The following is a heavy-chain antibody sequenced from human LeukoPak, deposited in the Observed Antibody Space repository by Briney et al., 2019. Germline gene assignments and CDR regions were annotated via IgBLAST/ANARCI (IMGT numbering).Heavy chain of an antibody. D-gene: IGHD3-10*01. V-gene: IGHV4-34*01. CDR2: IYYSGST. J-gene: IGHJ4*02. CDR1: GGSFSGYY. Sequence: SETLSLTCAVYGGSFSGYYWTWIRQPPGKGLEWIGSIYYSGSTYYNPSLKSRVTISVDTSKNQFSLKLSSVTAADTAVYYCARTRYYYNSRSYGAPYYFDYWGQGTLVTVSS. CDR3: ARTRYYYNSRSYGAPYYFDY.